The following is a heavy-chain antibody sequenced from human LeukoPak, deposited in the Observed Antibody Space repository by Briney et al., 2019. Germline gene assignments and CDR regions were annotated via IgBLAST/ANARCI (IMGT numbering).Heavy chain of an antibody. V-gene: IGHV1-2*06. CDR2: VKPKSGDS. D-gene: IGHD2-8*01. CDR1: GYTFTNYH. J-gene: IGHJ3*02. CDR3: ARDRGVPGPGNALDI. Sequence: ASVKVSSKASGYTFTNYHMHWVRQAPGQGLEWLGLVKPKSGDSDFVQKFRGRVTVTTDVSTTTIHMELSNPRSDDTAVYYCARDRGVPGPGNALDIWGQGTMVTVSS.